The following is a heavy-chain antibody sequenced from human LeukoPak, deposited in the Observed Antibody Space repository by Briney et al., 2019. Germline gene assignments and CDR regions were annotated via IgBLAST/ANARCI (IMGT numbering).Heavy chain of an antibody. V-gene: IGHV3-30*02. CDR2: IRYDGSNK. D-gene: IGHD5-18*01. Sequence: GGSLRLSCAASGFTFSSYGIHWVRQAPGKGLEWVAFIRYDGSNKFYADSVKGRFAISRDNSKNTLHLQMNSLRAEDTAVYYCAKDQRYSYGPPWVPDYWGRGTLVTVSS. J-gene: IGHJ4*02. CDR1: GFTFSSYG. CDR3: AKDQRYSYGPPWVPDY.